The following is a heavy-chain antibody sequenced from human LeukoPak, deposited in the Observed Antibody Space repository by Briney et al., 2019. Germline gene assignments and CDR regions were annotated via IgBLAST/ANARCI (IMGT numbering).Heavy chain of an antibody. CDR3: AKGGPQFFDY. Sequence: PGGSLRLSCAASGFTFSSYGMNWVRQAPGKGLEWVSGISGSGGSTYYADSVKGRFTISRDSSKNTLYLQMNSLRAEDTAVYFCAKGGPQFFDYWGQGSLVTVSS. CDR2: ISGSGGST. J-gene: IGHJ4*02. D-gene: IGHD5-24*01. CDR1: GFTFSSYG. V-gene: IGHV3-23*01.